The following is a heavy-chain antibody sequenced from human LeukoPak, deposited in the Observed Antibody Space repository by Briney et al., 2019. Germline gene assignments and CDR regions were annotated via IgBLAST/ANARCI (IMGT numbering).Heavy chain of an antibody. CDR3: AKVRMGYSGYDPLFDC. CDR1: GFTFSTYA. Sequence: GGSLRLSCAASGFTFSTYAMSWVRQAPGKGLEWVLSISGGGESTFYTDSVKGRFIVSRNNSKNTLYLQMNSLRAEDTAVYYCAKVRMGYSGYDPLFDCWGQGTQVTVSS. V-gene: IGHV3-23*01. J-gene: IGHJ4*02. CDR2: ISGGGEST. D-gene: IGHD5-12*01.